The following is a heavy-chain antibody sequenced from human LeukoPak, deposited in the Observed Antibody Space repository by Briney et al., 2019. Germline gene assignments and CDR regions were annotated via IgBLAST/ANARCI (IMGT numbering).Heavy chain of an antibody. CDR2: IYYSGST. D-gene: IGHD4-11*01. Sequence: ASETLSLTCTVSGGSISSYYWSRIRQPPGRGLEWIGYIYYSGSTNYNPSPKSRVTISVDTSKNQFSLKLSSVTAADTAVYYCARGNDYSNNFDYWGQGTLVTVSS. CDR1: GGSISSYY. CDR3: ARGNDYSNNFDY. V-gene: IGHV4-59*01. J-gene: IGHJ4*02.